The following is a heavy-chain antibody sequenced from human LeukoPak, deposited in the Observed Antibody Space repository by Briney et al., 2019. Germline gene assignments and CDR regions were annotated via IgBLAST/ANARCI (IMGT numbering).Heavy chain of an antibody. CDR3: AKVIKWFGELLPAYFDY. Sequence: PGGSLRLSCAASGFTFSSYAMSWVRQAPGKGLEWVSAISGSGGSTYYADSVKGRFTISRDNSKNTLYLQMNSLRAEDTAVYYCAKVIKWFGELLPAYFDYWGREPWSPSPQ. CDR2: ISGSGGST. J-gene: IGHJ4*02. V-gene: IGHV3-23*01. D-gene: IGHD3-10*01. CDR1: GFTFSSYA.